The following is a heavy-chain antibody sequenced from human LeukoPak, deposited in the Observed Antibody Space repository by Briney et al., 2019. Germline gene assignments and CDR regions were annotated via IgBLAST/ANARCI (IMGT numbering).Heavy chain of an antibody. V-gene: IGHV3-53*01. CDR1: GFTVSSNY. Sequence: GGSLRLFCAASGFTVSSNYMSWVRQAPGKGLEWVSVIYSGGSTYYADSVKGRFTISRDNSKNTLYLQMNSLRAEDTAVYYCASSPFPGDYVPLGYWGQGTLVTVSS. CDR2: IYSGGST. CDR3: ASSPFPGDYVPLGY. D-gene: IGHD4-17*01. J-gene: IGHJ4*02.